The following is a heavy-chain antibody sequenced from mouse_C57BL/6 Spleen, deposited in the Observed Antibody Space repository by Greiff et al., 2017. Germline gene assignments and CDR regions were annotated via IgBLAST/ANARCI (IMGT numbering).Heavy chain of an antibody. J-gene: IGHJ2*01. Sequence: EVKLMESGPVLVKPGASVTMSCKASGYTFTDYYMNWVKQSHGKSLEWIGVINPYNGGTSYNQQFKGKATLTVDKSSSTAYMELNSLTSEDSAVYYCARGAATGYSNPFDYWGQGTTLTVSS. V-gene: IGHV1-19*01. D-gene: IGHD2-5*01. CDR1: GYTFTDYY. CDR2: INPYNGGT. CDR3: ARGAATGYSNPFDY.